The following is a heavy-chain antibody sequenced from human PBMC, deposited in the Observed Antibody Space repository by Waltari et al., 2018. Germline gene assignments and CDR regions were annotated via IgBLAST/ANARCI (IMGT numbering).Heavy chain of an antibody. CDR1: GGSISSYY. D-gene: IGHD3-3*01. J-gene: IGHJ5*02. Sequence: QVQLQESGPGLVKPSETLSLTCTVSGGSISSYYWSWIRQPAGKGLEWIGRIYTSGSTNYNPSLKSRVTMSVDTSKNQCSLKRSSVTAADTAVYYCARDSAGYDFWSGYRNWFDPWGQGTLVTVSS. CDR2: IYTSGST. V-gene: IGHV4-4*07. CDR3: ARDSAGYDFWSGYRNWFDP.